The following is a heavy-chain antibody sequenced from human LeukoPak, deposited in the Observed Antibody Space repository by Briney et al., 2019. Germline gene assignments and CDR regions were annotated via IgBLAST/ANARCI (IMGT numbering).Heavy chain of an antibody. Sequence: GASVKVSCKASGYTFTSYGISWVRQAPGQGLEWMGWISAYNGNTNYAQKLQGRVTMTTDTSTSTAYMELRSLRSDDTAAYYCARESIVVVPAAIPFDIRGQGTMVTVSS. CDR3: ARESIVVVPAAIPFDI. J-gene: IGHJ3*02. CDR2: ISAYNGNT. V-gene: IGHV1-18*01. CDR1: GYTFTSYG. D-gene: IGHD2-2*01.